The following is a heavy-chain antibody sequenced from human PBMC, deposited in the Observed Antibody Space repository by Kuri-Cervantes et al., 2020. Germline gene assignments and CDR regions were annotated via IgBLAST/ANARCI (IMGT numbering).Heavy chain of an antibody. CDR3: AKDVDYYGSGSYYNSWFDP. D-gene: IGHD3-10*01. V-gene: IGHV3-53*01. Sequence: GESLKISCAASGFTFSDYYMSWIRQAPGKGLEWVSVIYSGGSTYYADSVKGRFTISRDNSKNTLYLQMNSLRAEDTAVYYCAKDVDYYGSGSYYNSWFDPWGQGTLVTVSS. CDR1: GFTFSDYY. J-gene: IGHJ5*02. CDR2: IYSGGST.